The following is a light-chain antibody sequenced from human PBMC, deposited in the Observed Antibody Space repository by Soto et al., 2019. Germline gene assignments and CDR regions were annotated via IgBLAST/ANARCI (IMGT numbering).Light chain of an antibody. CDR2: GAS. CDR3: QQYGSSALT. Sequence: EIVMTQSPGTLSVSPGERATLSCRASQSVSSIYLAWYQQKPGQAPRLLIYGASSRPTGIPDRSSGSGSGTDFTLTISRLEPEDFAVYYCQQYGSSALTFGGGTKVDSK. CDR1: QSVSSIY. V-gene: IGKV3-20*01. J-gene: IGKJ4*01.